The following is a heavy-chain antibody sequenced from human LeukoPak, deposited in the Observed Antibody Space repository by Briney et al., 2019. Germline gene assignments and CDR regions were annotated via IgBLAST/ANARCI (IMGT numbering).Heavy chain of an antibody. Sequence: PGGSLGLSCAASGFTFSSYSMNWVRQAPGKGLEWVSSISSSSSYIYYADSVKGRFTISRDNAKNSLYLQMNSLRAEDTTVYYCASGQQLILGYWGQGTLVTVSS. J-gene: IGHJ4*02. D-gene: IGHD6-13*01. V-gene: IGHV3-21*01. CDR1: GFTFSSYS. CDR2: ISSSSSYI. CDR3: ASGQQLILGY.